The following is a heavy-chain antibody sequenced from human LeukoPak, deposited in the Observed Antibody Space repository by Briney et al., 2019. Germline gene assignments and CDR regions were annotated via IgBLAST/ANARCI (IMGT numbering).Heavy chain of an antibody. CDR1: GFTFSSYG. D-gene: IGHD1-26*01. V-gene: IGHV3-23*01. CDR3: ARGSPGGDAFDI. Sequence: GGSLRLSCAASGFTFSSYGMSWVRQAPGKGLEWVSAISGSGGSTYYADSVKGRFTISRDNSKNTLYLQMNSLRAEDTAVYYCARGSPGGDAFDIWGQGTMVTVSS. CDR2: ISGSGGST. J-gene: IGHJ3*02.